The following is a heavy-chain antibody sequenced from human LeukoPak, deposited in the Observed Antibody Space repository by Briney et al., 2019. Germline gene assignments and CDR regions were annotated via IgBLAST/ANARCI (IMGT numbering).Heavy chain of an antibody. Sequence: ASVKVSCKASGYTFTGYYMHWVRQAPGQGLEWMGWINPNSGGTNYAQKFQGRVTMTRDTSISTAYMELSRLRSDDTAVYYCARDFTGGDDSSSFPVRGGYFDYWGQGTLVTVSS. D-gene: IGHD6-6*01. CDR3: ARDFTGGDDSSSFPVRGGYFDY. CDR1: GYTFTGYY. V-gene: IGHV1-2*02. J-gene: IGHJ4*02. CDR2: INPNSGGT.